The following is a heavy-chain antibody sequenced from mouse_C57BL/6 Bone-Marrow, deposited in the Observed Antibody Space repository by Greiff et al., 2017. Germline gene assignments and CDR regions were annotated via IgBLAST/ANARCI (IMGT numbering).Heavy chain of an antibody. D-gene: IGHD1-1*01. V-gene: IGHV1-85*01. Sequence: VKLQESGPELVKPGASVKLSCKASGYTFTSYDINWVKQRPGQGLEWIGWIYPRDGSTKYNEKFKGKATLTVDTSSSTAYMELHSLTSEDSAVYFCARRGYYYGSSYAMDYWGQGTSVTVSS. CDR1: GYTFTSYD. J-gene: IGHJ4*01. CDR2: IYPRDGST. CDR3: ARRGYYYGSSYAMDY.